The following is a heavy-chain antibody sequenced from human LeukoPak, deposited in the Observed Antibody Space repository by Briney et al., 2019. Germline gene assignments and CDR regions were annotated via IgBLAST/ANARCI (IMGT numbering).Heavy chain of an antibody. Sequence: GGSLRLSCATSQFNFNKFGMSWVRQAPGKGLEWVSSISGNGGSTQYADSVQGRFAISRDNSKNTLYLQMNSLRAEDTAVYYCARAYPRFSSSAFDLWGRGTLVTVSS. CDR1: QFNFNKFG. D-gene: IGHD6-13*01. J-gene: IGHJ2*01. V-gene: IGHV3-23*01. CDR3: ARAYPRFSSSAFDL. CDR2: ISGNGGST.